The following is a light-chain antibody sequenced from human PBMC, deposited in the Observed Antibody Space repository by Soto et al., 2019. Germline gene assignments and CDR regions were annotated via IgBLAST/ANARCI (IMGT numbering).Light chain of an antibody. V-gene: IGLV2-14*01. Sequence: QSALTQPASVSGSPGQSITISCTGTSSDVGGYNYVSWYQQHPGKAPKLMIYDVSNRPSGVSNRFSGSKCGNTASLTISGLQAEDEADYYCSSYTSSSIVVFGRGTKLTVL. CDR3: SSYTSSSIVV. CDR2: DVS. J-gene: IGLJ2*01. CDR1: SSDVGGYNY.